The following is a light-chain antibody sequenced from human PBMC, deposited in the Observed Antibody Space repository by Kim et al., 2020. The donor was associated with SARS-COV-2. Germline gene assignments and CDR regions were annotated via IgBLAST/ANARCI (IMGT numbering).Light chain of an antibody. CDR3: LQHDSYPLT. CDR2: ASS. V-gene: IGKV1-17*01. Sequence: DIQMTQSPSSLSASVGDRITITCRASQVIRNGLGWYQQKPGKAPKRLMFASSSLQGGVPSRFSGSGSGTEFTLSINSLQPEDFATYYCLQHDSYPLTFGGGTKVDIK. CDR1: QVIRNG. J-gene: IGKJ4*01.